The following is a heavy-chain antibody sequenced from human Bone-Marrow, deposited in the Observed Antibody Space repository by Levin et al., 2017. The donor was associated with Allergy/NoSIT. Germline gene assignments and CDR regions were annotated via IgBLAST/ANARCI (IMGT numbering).Heavy chain of an antibody. CDR2: IKSKTDGGTT. J-gene: IGHJ4*02. V-gene: IGHV3-15*01. CDR3: TTDDFWGIDFDY. Sequence: GESLKISCAASGFTFSNAWMSWVRQAPGKGLEWVGRIKSKTDGGTTDYAAPVKGRFTISRDDSKNTLYLQMNSLKTEDTAVYYCTTDDFWGIDFDYWGQGTLVTVSS. D-gene: IGHD3-3*01. CDR1: GFTFSNAW.